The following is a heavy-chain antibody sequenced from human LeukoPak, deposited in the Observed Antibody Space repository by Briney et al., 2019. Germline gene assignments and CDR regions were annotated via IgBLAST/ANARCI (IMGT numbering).Heavy chain of an antibody. J-gene: IGHJ6*02. CDR2: IKQDGSQK. V-gene: IGHV3-7*05. Sequence: PGGSLRLSCAASGFTFSSYWMSWVRQAPGKGLEWLANIKQDGSQKYYVDSVKGRFTISRDNAKNSLYLQMNSLRAEDTAVYYCARASSILYYYYGMDVWGQGTTVTVSS. CDR3: ARASSILYYYYGMDV. CDR1: GFTFSSYW. D-gene: IGHD5-24*01.